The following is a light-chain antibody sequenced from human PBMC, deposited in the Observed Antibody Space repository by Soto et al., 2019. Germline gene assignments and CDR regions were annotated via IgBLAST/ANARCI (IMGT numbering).Light chain of an antibody. CDR3: PQYAASPRT. V-gene: IGKV3-20*01. Sequence: EIVLTQSPGTLSLSPRERATLSCRASQSVSNNYLAWYQHRPGQAPRLLIYGASTRAPGIPDRFSSSGSGTDFTLTVSRLELEDVAVYYWPQYAASPRTFGQGTQVEV. CDR1: QSVSNNY. CDR2: GAS. J-gene: IGKJ1*01.